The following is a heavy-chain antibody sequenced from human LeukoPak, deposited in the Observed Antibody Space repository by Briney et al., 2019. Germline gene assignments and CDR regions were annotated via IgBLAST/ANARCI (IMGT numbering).Heavy chain of an antibody. D-gene: IGHD7-27*01. CDR3: ARRNWGYFDY. V-gene: IGHV4-4*09. J-gene: IGHJ4*02. Sequence: SGPTLLKPSETLSLTCTVSGGSISSYYWSWIRQPPGKGLEWIGYIYTSGSTNYNPSLKSRVTISVDTSKNQFSLKLSSVTAADTAVYYCARRNWGYFDYWGQGTLVTVSS. CDR2: IYTSGST. CDR1: GGSISSYY.